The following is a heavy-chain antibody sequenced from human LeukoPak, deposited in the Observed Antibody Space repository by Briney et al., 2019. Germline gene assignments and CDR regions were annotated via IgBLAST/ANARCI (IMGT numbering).Heavy chain of an antibody. D-gene: IGHD6-6*01. CDR3: ARDTPIQFSSSSHYYYGMDV. CDR2: ISSYNGNT. J-gene: IGHJ6*02. V-gene: IGHV1-18*01. CDR1: GYTLTSYG. Sequence: ASVKVSCKASGYTLTSYGISCVRQAPGQGLEWMGWISSYNGNTNYAQKLQGRVTMTTDTSTSTAYMELRSLRSDDTAVYYCARDTPIQFSSSSHYYYGMDVWGQGTTVTVPS.